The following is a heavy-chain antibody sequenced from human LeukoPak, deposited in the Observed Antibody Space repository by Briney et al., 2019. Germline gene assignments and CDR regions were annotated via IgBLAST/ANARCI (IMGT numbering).Heavy chain of an antibody. CDR2: IFPGDSDT. CDR3: ARNWASDY. J-gene: IGHJ4*02. CDR1: GYSFANYW. Sequence: LGESLKISCKGSGYSFANYWIGWVRQMPGKGLEWLGIIFPGDSDTRYSPSFQGQVTISVDKSISTAYLQWSSLKASDTAMYYCARNWASDYWGQGTLVTVSS. V-gene: IGHV5-51*01. D-gene: IGHD7-27*01.